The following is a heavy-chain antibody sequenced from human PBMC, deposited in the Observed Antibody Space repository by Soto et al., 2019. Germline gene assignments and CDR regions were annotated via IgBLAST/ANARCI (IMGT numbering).Heavy chain of an antibody. CDR3: ARGGLYEWFGGYYYDYMDF. J-gene: IGHJ6*03. CDR1: GYTFTSYD. Sequence: ASVKVSCKASGYTFTSYDINWVRQATGQGLEWMGWMNPNSGNTSYAQKFQGRVTMTRNTSISTAYVELSSLRSEDTAVYYCARGGLYEWFGGYYYDYMDFWGKGTTVTVSS. D-gene: IGHD3-10*01. V-gene: IGHV1-8*01. CDR2: MNPNSGNT.